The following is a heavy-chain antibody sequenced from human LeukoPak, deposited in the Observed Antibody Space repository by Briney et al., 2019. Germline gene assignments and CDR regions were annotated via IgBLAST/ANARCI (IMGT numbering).Heavy chain of an antibody. V-gene: IGHV3-66*01. CDR3: ARDGLPVWYSSSWQPKLVYFDY. CDR2: LYSGGST. J-gene: IGHJ4*02. CDR1: GFTVSSSY. D-gene: IGHD6-13*01. Sequence: LRLCVATTGFTVSSSYMNWINKAQVVRLDWGSVLYSGGSTYYADSVKGRFTISRDNSKNTLYLQMNSLRAEETAVYYCARDGLPVWYSSSWQPKLVYFDYWGQGTLVTVSS.